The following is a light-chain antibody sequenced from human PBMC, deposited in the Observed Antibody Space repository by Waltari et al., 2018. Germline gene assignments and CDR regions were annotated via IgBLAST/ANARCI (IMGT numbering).Light chain of an antibody. Sequence: QSALTQPASVSGSPGQSITISCTGTSSDVGSYNLVSWYQQLPGKAPKLMIYEASKRPSGVSNRFSGSKSGNTASLTISGLQAEDEADYYCSSYTSSSTLVFGGGTKLTVL. CDR1: SSDVGSYNL. V-gene: IGLV2-23*01. CDR2: EAS. CDR3: SSYTSSSTLV. J-gene: IGLJ3*02.